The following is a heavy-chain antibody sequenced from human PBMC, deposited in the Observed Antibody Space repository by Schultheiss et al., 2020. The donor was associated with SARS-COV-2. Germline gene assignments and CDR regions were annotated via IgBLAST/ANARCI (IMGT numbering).Heavy chain of an antibody. J-gene: IGHJ6*02. CDR1: GGSISSSNW. Sequence: SETLSLTCAVSGGSISSSNWWSWVRQPPGKGLEWIGEVHHSGSTNYNPSLKSRVTISVDTSKNQFSLKLSSVTAADTAVYYCASPAPRYCSGGSCYRNYYYYYGMDVWGQGTTVTVSS. CDR2: VHHSGST. CDR3: ASPAPRYCSGGSCYRNYYYYYGMDV. D-gene: IGHD2-15*01. V-gene: IGHV4-4*02.